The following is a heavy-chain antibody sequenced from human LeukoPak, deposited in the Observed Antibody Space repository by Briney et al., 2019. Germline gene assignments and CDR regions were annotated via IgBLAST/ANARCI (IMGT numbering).Heavy chain of an antibody. Sequence: PGGSLRLSCAASGFTFSSYEMNWVRQAPGKGLEWVSYISSSGSTIYYADSVKGRFTISRDNAKNSLYLQMNSLRAEDTAVYYCARAGASLLWFGELLSWGQGTLVTVSS. CDR3: ARAGASLLWFGELLS. J-gene: IGHJ4*02. CDR2: ISSSGSTI. CDR1: GFTFSSYE. V-gene: IGHV3-48*03. D-gene: IGHD3-10*01.